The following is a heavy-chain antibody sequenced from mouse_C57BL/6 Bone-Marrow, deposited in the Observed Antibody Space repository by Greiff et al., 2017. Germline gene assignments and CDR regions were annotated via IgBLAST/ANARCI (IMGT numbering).Heavy chain of an antibody. V-gene: IGHV1-82*01. CDR1: GYAFSSSW. J-gene: IGHJ3*01. CDR2: IYPGDGDT. D-gene: IGHD2-4*01. Sequence: QVQLQQPGPELVKPGASVKISCKASGYAFSSSWMNWVKQRPGKGLEWIGRIYPGDGDTNYNGKFKGKATLTADKSSSTAYMQLSSLTSEDSAVYFCARWDYDYGPFAYWGQGTLVTVSA. CDR3: ARWDYDYGPFAY.